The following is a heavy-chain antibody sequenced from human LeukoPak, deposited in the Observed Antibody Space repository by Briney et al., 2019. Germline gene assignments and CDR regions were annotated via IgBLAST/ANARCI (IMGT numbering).Heavy chain of an antibody. V-gene: IGHV3-7*01. CDR1: GFTFSSYW. Sequence: PGGSLRLSCAASGFTFSSYWMMWLRQAPGKGLEWVANIRQDGSEKNYVDSVKGGFTISRDNAKISLYLQMNSLRAEDTAVYYCATDRKVGTWDPRFDYWGQGTLVTVSS. CDR2: IRQDGSEK. J-gene: IGHJ4*02. CDR3: ATDRKVGTWDPRFDY. D-gene: IGHD4-23*01.